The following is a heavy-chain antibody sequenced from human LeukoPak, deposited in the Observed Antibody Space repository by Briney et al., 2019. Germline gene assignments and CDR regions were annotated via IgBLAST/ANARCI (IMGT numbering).Heavy chain of an antibody. CDR1: GFTFSGSA. Sequence: GGSLRLSCAASGFTFSGSAMHWVRQASGKGLEWVGRIRSKANSYAAAYAASVKGRFTISRDDSKNTAYLQMNSLKTEDTAVYYRTGTIFGVLVDYWGQGTLVTVSS. V-gene: IGHV3-73*01. D-gene: IGHD3-3*01. CDR2: IRSKANSYAA. J-gene: IGHJ4*02. CDR3: TGTIFGVLVDY.